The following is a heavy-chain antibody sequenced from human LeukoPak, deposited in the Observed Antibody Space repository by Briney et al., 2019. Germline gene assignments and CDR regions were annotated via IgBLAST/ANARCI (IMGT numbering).Heavy chain of an antibody. J-gene: IGHJ6*02. V-gene: IGHV3-23*01. Sequence: GGSLRLSCAAPGFTFSSYAMSWVRQAPGKGLEWVSAISDSDSGTYYADSVKGRFTISRDNSKNTLYLQMNSLRAEDTAVYYCAKGYGYSSSWTSNYYFYGLDVWGQGTTVTVSS. CDR2: ISDSDSGT. CDR3: AKGYGYSSSWTSNYYFYGLDV. D-gene: IGHD6-13*01. CDR1: GFTFSSYA.